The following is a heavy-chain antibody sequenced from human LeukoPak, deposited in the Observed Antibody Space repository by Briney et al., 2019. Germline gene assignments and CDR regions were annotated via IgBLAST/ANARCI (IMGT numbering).Heavy chain of an antibody. Sequence: ASVKVSCKVSGYTLTELSMHWVRQAPGKGLEWMGGFDPEDGETIYAQKFQGRVTITADESTSTAYMELSSLRSEDTAVYYCARGYYDSSRYDDAFDIWGQGTMVTVSS. CDR1: GYTLTELS. J-gene: IGHJ3*02. CDR2: FDPEDGET. D-gene: IGHD3-22*01. CDR3: ARGYYDSSRYDDAFDI. V-gene: IGHV1-24*01.